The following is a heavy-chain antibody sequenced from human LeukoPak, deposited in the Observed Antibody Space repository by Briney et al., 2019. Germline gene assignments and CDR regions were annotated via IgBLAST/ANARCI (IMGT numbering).Heavy chain of an antibody. J-gene: IGHJ3*02. D-gene: IGHD4-17*01. V-gene: IGHV4-38-2*02. CDR1: GYSISSGYY. CDR2: IYHSGSS. CDR3: ARDRRSYGDYAAFDI. Sequence: PSETLSLTCAVSGYSISSGYYWGWIRQPPGKGLESIGSIYHSGSSYYNPSLKSRVTISVDTSKNQFSLKLSSVTAADTAVYYCARDRRSYGDYAAFDIWGQGTMVTVSS.